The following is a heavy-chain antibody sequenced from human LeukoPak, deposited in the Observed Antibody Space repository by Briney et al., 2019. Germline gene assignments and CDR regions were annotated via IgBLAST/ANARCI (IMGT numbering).Heavy chain of an antibody. D-gene: IGHD6-19*01. Sequence: SQTLSLTCAISGDSVSSNSAAWNWIRQSPSSGLEWLGRTYYRSKWYNDYAVSVKSRITINPDTSKNQFSLKLISVTAADTAVYYCARGRSGWEPPLGYWGQGTLVTVSS. CDR3: ARGRSGWEPPLGY. CDR2: TYYRSKWYN. V-gene: IGHV6-1*01. J-gene: IGHJ4*02. CDR1: GDSVSSNSAA.